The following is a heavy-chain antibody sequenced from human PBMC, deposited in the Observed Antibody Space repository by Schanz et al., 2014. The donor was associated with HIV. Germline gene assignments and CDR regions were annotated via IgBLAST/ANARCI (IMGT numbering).Heavy chain of an antibody. D-gene: IGHD2-15*01. CDR3: ARDLLLGGGDIVLPTY. J-gene: IGHJ4*02. Sequence: QVQLVQSGAEVKKPGSSVKVFCRASGGTFINYAFSWVRQAPGQGLEWMGGIIPLFGTSNYAQKFQGRATITADEPTTTVYMELSSLKSDDTAMYYCARDLLLGGGDIVLPTYWGQGTLVTVSS. V-gene: IGHV1-69*01. CDR1: GGTFINYA. CDR2: IIPLFGTS.